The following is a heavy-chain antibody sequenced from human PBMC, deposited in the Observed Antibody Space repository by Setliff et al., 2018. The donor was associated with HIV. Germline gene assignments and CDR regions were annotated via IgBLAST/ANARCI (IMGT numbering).Heavy chain of an antibody. J-gene: IGHJ4*02. V-gene: IGHV3-7*01. Sequence: LRLSCAASGFTFSRYWMSWVRQAPGKGLEWVANIRQDGSEGYYVDSVKGRFTISRDNAKNSLYLQMNTLRAEDTALYYCAAVFTGEPGRSLDYWGQGTPVTVSS. D-gene: IGHD1-26*01. CDR2: IRQDGSEG. CDR3: AAVFTGEPGRSLDY. CDR1: GFTFSRYW.